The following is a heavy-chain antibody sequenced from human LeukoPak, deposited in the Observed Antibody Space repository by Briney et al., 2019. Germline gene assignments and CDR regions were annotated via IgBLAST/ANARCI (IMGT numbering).Heavy chain of an antibody. CDR1: GYSFTSYW. CDR3: ARHISYGMDV. CDR2: IYPADSDT. J-gene: IGHJ6*02. Sequence: GESLQISCQGSGYSFTSYWIGWVRQMPGKGLEWMGIIYPADSDTRYSPSFQGQVTISADKSISTAYLQWSSLKASDTAIYYYARHISYGMDVWGQGTTVTVSS. V-gene: IGHV5-51*01. D-gene: IGHD3-3*02.